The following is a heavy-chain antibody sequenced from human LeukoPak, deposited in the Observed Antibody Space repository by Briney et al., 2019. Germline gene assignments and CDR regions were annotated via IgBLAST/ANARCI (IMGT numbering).Heavy chain of an antibody. Sequence: PSETLSLTCTVSGGSISSSSYYWGWIRQPPGKGLEWSATIHYSGSTYYNPSLKSRVTIPVDTSKNQFSLKLSSVTAADTAVYYCARRRTIFGVAVDWGQGPLVTVSS. D-gene: IGHD3-3*01. V-gene: IGHV4-39*01. CDR3: ARRRTIFGVAVD. J-gene: IGHJ4*02. CDR1: GGSISSSSYY. CDR2: IHYSGST.